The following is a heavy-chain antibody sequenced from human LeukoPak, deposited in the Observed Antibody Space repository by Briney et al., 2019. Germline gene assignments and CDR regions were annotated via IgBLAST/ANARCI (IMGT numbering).Heavy chain of an antibody. V-gene: IGHV4-4*02. Sequence: SETLSLTCGVSGGSISSTNWWSWVRQPPGQGLEWIGYIYYNGSTNYNPSLKSRVTISVDTSKNQFSLKLSSVTAADTAVYYCARDTRYYDAIYPGLFDHWGQGTLVTVSS. CDR3: ARDTRYYDAIYPGLFDH. D-gene: IGHD4/OR15-4a*01. J-gene: IGHJ4*02. CDR1: GGSISSTNW. CDR2: IYYNGST.